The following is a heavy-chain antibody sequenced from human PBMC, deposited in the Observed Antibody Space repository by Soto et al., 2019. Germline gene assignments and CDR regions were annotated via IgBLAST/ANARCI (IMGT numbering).Heavy chain of an antibody. D-gene: IGHD3-3*01. CDR3: ARVRIGYSEFYYFDY. J-gene: IGHJ4*02. CDR2: INPNSGGT. V-gene: IGHV1-2*04. Sequence: ASVKVSCKASGYTFTGYYMHWVRQAPGQGLEWMGWINPNSGGTNYAQKFQGWVTMTRDTSISTAYMELSRLRSDDTAVYYCARVRIGYSEFYYFDYWGQGTLVTVSS. CDR1: GYTFTGYY.